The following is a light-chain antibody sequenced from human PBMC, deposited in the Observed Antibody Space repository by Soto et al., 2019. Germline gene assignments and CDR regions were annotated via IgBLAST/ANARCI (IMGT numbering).Light chain of an antibody. J-gene: IGKJ2*02. CDR2: GAS. CDR3: QQYGSSPGT. V-gene: IGKV3-20*01. CDR1: QSVSSSY. Sequence: EIVLTQSPGTLSLSPGERATLSCRASQSVSSSYLAWYQQKPGQAPRLLIYGASSRATGIPDRFSGSGSGTDFTLTSSRLEPEDFAVYYCQQYGSSPGTFGQGTMLEIK.